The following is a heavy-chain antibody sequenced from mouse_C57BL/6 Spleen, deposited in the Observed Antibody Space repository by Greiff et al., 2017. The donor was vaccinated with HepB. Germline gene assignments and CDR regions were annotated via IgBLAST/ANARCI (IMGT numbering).Heavy chain of an antibody. CDR3: ARERVDSSGLWFAY. D-gene: IGHD3-2*02. V-gene: IGHV3-6*01. CDR1: GYSITSGYY. J-gene: IGHJ3*01. CDR2: ISYDGSN. Sequence: EVQLQQSGPGLVKPSPSLSLTCSVTGYSITSGYYWNWIRQFPGNKLEWMGYISYDGSNNYNPSLKNRISITRDTSKNQFFLKLNSVTTEDTATYYCARERVDSSGLWFAYWGQGTLVTVSA.